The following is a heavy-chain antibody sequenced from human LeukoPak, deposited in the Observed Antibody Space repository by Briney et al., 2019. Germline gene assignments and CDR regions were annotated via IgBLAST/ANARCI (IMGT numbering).Heavy chain of an antibody. D-gene: IGHD2/OR15-2a*01. V-gene: IGHV1-58*01. CDR1: GFTFTSSA. Sequence: SVKVSCKASGFTFTSSAVQWVRQARGQRLEWIGWIVVGSGNTNYAQKFQERVTITRDMSTSTAYMELSSLRSEDTAVYYCARDNSRNEEGLTSWWFDPWGQGTLVTVSS. J-gene: IGHJ5*02. CDR3: ARDNSRNEEGLTSWWFDP. CDR2: IVVGSGNT.